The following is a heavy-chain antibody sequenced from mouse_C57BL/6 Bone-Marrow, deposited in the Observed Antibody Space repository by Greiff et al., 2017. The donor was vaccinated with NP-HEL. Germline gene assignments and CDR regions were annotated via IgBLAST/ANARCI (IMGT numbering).Heavy chain of an antibody. CDR1: GYTFTSYG. J-gene: IGHJ2*01. CDR3: ARGELLRAHFDY. V-gene: IGHV1-81*01. D-gene: IGHD1-1*01. CDR2: IYPRSGNT. Sequence: QVQLQQSGAELARPGASVKLSCKASGYTFTSYGISWVKQRTGQGLEWIGEIYPRSGNTYYNEKFKGKATLTADKSSSTAYMELRSLTSEDSAVYFCARGELLRAHFDYWGQGTTLTVSS.